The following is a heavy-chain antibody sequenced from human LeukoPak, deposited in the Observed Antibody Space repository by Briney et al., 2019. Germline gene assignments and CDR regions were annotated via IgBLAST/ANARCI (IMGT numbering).Heavy chain of an antibody. D-gene: IGHD5-24*01. CDR2: ISSSGSTI. CDR1: GFTFSDYY. Sequence: GGSLRLSCAASGFTFSDYYMSWIRQAPGKGLEWVSYISSSGSTIYYADSVKGRFTISRDNAKNSLYLQMNSLRAEDTAVYYCARARRPKWERDGYTTKESAFDIWGQGTMVTVS. J-gene: IGHJ3*02. V-gene: IGHV3-11*04. CDR3: ARARRPKWERDGYTTKESAFDI.